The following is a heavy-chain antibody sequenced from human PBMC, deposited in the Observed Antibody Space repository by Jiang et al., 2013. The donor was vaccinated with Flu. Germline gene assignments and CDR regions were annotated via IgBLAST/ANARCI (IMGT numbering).Heavy chain of an antibody. Sequence: SGPGLVKPSETLSLTCTVSGGSISSSSYYWGWIRQPPGKGLEWIGSIYYSGSTYYNPSLKSRVTISVDTSKNQFSLKLSSVTAADTAVYYCANHIVVVVAAGQYFDYWGQGTLVTVLL. CDR2: IYYSGST. V-gene: IGHV4-39*01. CDR1: GGSISSSSYY. D-gene: IGHD2-15*01. J-gene: IGHJ4*02. CDR3: ANHIVVVVAAGQYFDY.